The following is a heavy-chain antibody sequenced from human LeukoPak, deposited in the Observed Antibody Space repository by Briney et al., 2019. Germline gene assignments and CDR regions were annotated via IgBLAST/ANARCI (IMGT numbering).Heavy chain of an antibody. D-gene: IGHD3-10*01. V-gene: IGHV4-39*01. CDR1: GGSISSSSYY. J-gene: IGHJ5*02. CDR3: ARPVSPSKKMVRGVIIGWFDP. CDR2: IYYSGST. Sequence: SETLSLTCTVSGGSISSSSYYWGWIRQPPGKGLEWIGSIYYSGSTYYNPSLKSRVTISVDTSKNQFSLKLSSVTAADTAVYYCARPVSPSKKMVRGVIIGWFDPWGQGTLVTVSS.